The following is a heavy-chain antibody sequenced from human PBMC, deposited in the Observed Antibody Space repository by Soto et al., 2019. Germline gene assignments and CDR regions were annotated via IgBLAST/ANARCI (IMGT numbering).Heavy chain of an antibody. CDR2: MNPNSGNT. CDR1: GGTFSSYA. CDR3: ARPLNNDYFGY. J-gene: IGHJ4*02. Sequence: GASVKVSCKASGGTFSSYAISWVRQATGQGLEWMGWMNPNSGNTGYAQKFQGRVTMTRNTSISTAYMELSSLRSEDTAVYYCARPLNNDYFGYWGQGSLVTVSS. V-gene: IGHV1-8*02.